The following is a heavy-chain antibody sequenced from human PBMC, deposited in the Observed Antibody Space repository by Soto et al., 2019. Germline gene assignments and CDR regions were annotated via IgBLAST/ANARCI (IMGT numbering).Heavy chain of an antibody. D-gene: IGHD6-13*01. J-gene: IGHJ4*02. CDR3: AIGSYSRSLLAY. CDR1: GFSFSSFW. V-gene: IGHV3-7*02. Sequence: GGSLRLSCAASGFSFSSFWMNWVRQAPGKGLEWVAHINQDGSEEGYVDSVRGRLTISRDNTKNSLSLQMNSLRAEDTAVYYCAIGSYSRSLLAYWGQGALVTVSS. CDR2: INQDGSEE.